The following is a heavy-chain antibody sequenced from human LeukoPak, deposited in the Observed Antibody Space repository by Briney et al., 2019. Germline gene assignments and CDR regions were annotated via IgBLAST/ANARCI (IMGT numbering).Heavy chain of an antibody. CDR3: AIGNYGGQFDY. CDR1: GYTFTGYY. CDR2: TNPNSGGT. D-gene: IGHD4-23*01. Sequence: ASVKVSCKASGYTFTGYYMHWVRQAPGQGLEWMGWTNPNSGGTNYAQKFQGWVTLTWDTSIITAYMELSRLRSDDTAVYYCAIGNYGGQFDYWGQGTLVTVSS. V-gene: IGHV1-2*04. J-gene: IGHJ4*02.